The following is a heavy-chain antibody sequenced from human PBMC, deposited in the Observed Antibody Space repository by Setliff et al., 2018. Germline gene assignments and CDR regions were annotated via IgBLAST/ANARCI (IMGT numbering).Heavy chain of an antibody. CDR2: MNPKSGGT. D-gene: IGHD6-19*01. J-gene: IGHJ4*02. Sequence: ASVKVSCKASGYTFTGYYIHWVRQAPGQGLEWLGWMNPKSGGTDYAQKFQGRVTVTTDTPTATGYLELRSLTSDDTAVYYCARSPPNRGSGSGWYGDFWGQGTLVTVSS. V-gene: IGHV1-2*02. CDR1: GYTFTGYY. CDR3: ARSPPNRGSGSGWYGDF.